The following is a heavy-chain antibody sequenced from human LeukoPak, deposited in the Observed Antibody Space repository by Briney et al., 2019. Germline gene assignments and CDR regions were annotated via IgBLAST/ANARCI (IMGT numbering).Heavy chain of an antibody. V-gene: IGHV4-39*01. CDR2: IYYSKNT. D-gene: IGHD5-18*01. CDR3: VSPRGFSYGYFDY. Sequence: PPETLSLTCTVSGGSISSSSAYWGWIRQPPGKGLEWIGSIYYSKNTYYNPSLKSRVTISADTSKNQFSLTLGSVSATDTAVYYCVSPRGFSYGYFDYWGQGTPVTLSS. CDR1: GGSISSSSAY. J-gene: IGHJ4*02.